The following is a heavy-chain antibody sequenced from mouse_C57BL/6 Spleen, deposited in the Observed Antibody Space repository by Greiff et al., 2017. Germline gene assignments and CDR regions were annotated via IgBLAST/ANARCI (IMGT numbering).Heavy chain of an antibody. Sequence: QVQLQQPGAELVRPGSSVKLSCKASGYTFTSYWMHWVKQRPIQGLEWIGNIDPSDSETHYNQKFKDKATLTVDKSSSTAYMQLSSLKSEDSAVYYCARSPLYGPAGAMDYWGQGTSVTVSS. CDR2: IDPSDSET. CDR1: GYTFTSYW. D-gene: IGHD1-2*01. V-gene: IGHV1-52*01. CDR3: ARSPLYGPAGAMDY. J-gene: IGHJ4*01.